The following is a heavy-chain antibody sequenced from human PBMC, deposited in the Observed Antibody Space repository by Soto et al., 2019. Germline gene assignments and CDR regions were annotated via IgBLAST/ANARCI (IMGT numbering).Heavy chain of an antibody. D-gene: IGHD3-22*01. CDR1: GFTFGDYA. CDR3: TRALYYYDSSGYYYAYYFDY. J-gene: IGHJ4*02. V-gene: IGHV3-49*05. Sequence: EVQLVESGGGLVKPGRSLRLSCTASGFTFGDYAMSWFRQAPGKGLEWVGFIRSKAYGGTTEYAASVKGRFTISRDDSKSIAYLQMNSLKTEDTAVYYCTRALYYYDSSGYYYAYYFDYWGQGTLVTVSS. CDR2: IRSKAYGGTT.